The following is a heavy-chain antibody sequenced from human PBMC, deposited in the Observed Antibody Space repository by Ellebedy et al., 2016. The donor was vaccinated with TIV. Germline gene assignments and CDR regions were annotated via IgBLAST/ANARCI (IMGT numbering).Heavy chain of an antibody. CDR2: SRNKAKSYTT. Sequence: PGGSLRLSCAVSGFTFSDHYMDWVRLGPGKGPEWVGRSRNKAKSYTTDYAASVKGRFTISRDDSKNSLYLQMNSLKTEDTAIYYCARDTTSDYWGQGALVTVSS. CDR3: ARDTTSDY. J-gene: IGHJ4*02. CDR1: GFTFSDHY. D-gene: IGHD1-1*01. V-gene: IGHV3-72*01.